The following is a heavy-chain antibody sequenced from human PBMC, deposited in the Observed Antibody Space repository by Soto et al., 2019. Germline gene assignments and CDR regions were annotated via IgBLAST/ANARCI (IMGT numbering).Heavy chain of an antibody. V-gene: IGHV3-30-3*01. Sequence: QVQLVESGGGVVQPGRSLRLSCAASGFTFSSYAMHWVRQAPGKGLEWVAVISYDGSNKYYADSVKGRFTISRDNSKNTLYLQMNSLRAEDTAVYYCASTPQYSSGWYENYYYYYGMDVWGQGTTVTVSS. D-gene: IGHD6-19*01. CDR2: ISYDGSNK. CDR3: ASTPQYSSGWYENYYYYYGMDV. J-gene: IGHJ6*02. CDR1: GFTFSSYA.